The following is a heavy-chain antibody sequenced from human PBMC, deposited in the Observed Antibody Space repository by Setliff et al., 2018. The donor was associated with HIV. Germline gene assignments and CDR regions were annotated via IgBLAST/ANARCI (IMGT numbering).Heavy chain of an antibody. CDR2: IYYSGST. Sequence: SETLSLTCAVSGGSISTVNWWTWVRQPPGKGLEWIGYIYYSGSTYYNPSLKSRVTISVDTSKNQFSLKLSSVTAADTAVYYCARGGGITWRSYSFDYWGQGTLVTVSS. CDR1: GGSISTVNW. J-gene: IGHJ4*02. CDR3: ARGGGITWRSYSFDY. D-gene: IGHD3-10*01. V-gene: IGHV4-4*02.